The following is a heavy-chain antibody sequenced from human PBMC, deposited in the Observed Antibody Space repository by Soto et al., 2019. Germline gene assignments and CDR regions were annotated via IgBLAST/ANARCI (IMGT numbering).Heavy chain of an antibody. J-gene: IGHJ6*02. D-gene: IGHD3-10*01. Sequence: SETLSLTCAVSGSSISSSNWWSWVRQPPGKGLEWIGEIYHSGSTNYNPSLKSRVTISVDKSKNQFSLKLSSVTAADTAVYYCARGGTYYYGSGSYLAYYGMDVWGQGTTVTVSS. CDR1: GSSISSSNW. CDR2: IYHSGST. V-gene: IGHV4-4*02. CDR3: ARGGTYYYGSGSYLAYYGMDV.